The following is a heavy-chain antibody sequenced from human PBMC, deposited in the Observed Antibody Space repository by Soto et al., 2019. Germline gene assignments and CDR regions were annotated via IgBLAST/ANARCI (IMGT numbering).Heavy chain of an antibody. CDR1: GYTFGGYY. CDR3: ARVDSYCSSTSCYLGSYGMDV. CDR2: INPNSGGT. J-gene: IGHJ6*02. D-gene: IGHD2-2*01. V-gene: IGHV1-2*02. Sequence: ASVKVSCKASGYTFGGYYMHWVRQAPGQGLEWMGWINPNSGGTQYAQKFQGRVNMTRDPSISTASMELRSLRSDDTAVYYCARVDSYCSSTSCYLGSYGMDVWGQGTTVTVSS.